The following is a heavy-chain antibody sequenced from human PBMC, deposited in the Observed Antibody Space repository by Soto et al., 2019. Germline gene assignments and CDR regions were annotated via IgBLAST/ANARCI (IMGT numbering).Heavy chain of an antibody. CDR1: GGSISSYY. CDR3: ARDPNGDYYFDY. Sequence: PSETLSLTCTVSGGSISSYYWSWIRQPPGKGLEWIGYIYYSGSTNYNPSLKSRVTISVDTSKNQFSLKLSSVTAADTAVYYCARDPNGDYYFDYWGQGTLVTVSS. D-gene: IGHD4-17*01. J-gene: IGHJ4*02. CDR2: IYYSGST. V-gene: IGHV4-59*01.